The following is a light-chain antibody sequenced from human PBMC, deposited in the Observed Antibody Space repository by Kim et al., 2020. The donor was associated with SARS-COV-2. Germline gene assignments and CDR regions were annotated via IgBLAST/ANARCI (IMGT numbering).Light chain of an antibody. CDR3: CSYAGTNPSKV. V-gene: IGLV2-11*01. Sequence: QSALTQLRSVSGSPGQSVTISCTGTSTDVGGYNYVSWYQHHPGKAPKLIIYAVSKRPSGVPDRFSGSKSGNTASLTISGLQAEDEADYYCCSYAGTNPSKVFGTGTKVTVL. CDR1: STDVGGYNY. J-gene: IGLJ1*01. CDR2: AVS.